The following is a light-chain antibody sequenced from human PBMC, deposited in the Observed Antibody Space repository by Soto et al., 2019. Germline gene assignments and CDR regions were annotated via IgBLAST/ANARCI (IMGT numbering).Light chain of an antibody. CDR2: KDT. V-gene: IGLV3-16*01. CDR3: LSADSSSAYVV. Sequence: SYELTQPPSVSVSLGQMARITCSGEALPKKYAYWYQQKPGQFPVLVIYKDTERPSGIPERFSDSSSGTKVTLTISGVQAEDEADYYCLSADSSSAYVVFGGGTQLTVL. CDR1: ALPKKY. J-gene: IGLJ2*01.